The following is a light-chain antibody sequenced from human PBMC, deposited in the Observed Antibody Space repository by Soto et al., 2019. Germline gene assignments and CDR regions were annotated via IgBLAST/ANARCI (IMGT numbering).Light chain of an antibody. V-gene: IGKV3-20*01. CDR1: QIVSSTY. Sequence: EIVLTQSPGTLSLSPGERATLSCRASQIVSSTYLAWFQQKPGQAPRLLIYGASTRATGIPDRFSGSGSGTDFTLTISSLQPEDFATYYCQQANSFPITFGQGTRLEI. CDR3: QQANSFPIT. CDR2: GAS. J-gene: IGKJ5*01.